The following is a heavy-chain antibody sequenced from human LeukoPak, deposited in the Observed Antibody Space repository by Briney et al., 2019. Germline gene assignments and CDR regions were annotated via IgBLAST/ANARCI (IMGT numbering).Heavy chain of an antibody. CDR3: AKDYISSSWGDFDY. J-gene: IGHJ4*02. Sequence: PGGSLRLSCAASGFTFSSYGMHWVRQAPGKGLEWVALISSDGSNKYYADSVKGRFTISRDNSKKTLYLQMNSLRPEDTAVYYCAKDYISSSWGDFDYWGQGTLVTVSS. CDR1: GFTFSSYG. V-gene: IGHV3-30*18. D-gene: IGHD6-6*01. CDR2: ISSDGSNK.